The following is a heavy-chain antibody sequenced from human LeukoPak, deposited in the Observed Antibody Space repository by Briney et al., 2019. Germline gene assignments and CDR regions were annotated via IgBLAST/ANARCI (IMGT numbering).Heavy chain of an antibody. Sequence: GGSLRLSCAASGFIFSSYAMNWVRQAPEKGLEWVSTISGSGGYTYYADSVKGRFTISRDNSKNTLYLQMNSLRGEDTAIYYCAKDLGQEYSGYGFDYWGQGTLVTVSS. CDR3: AKDLGQEYSGYGFDY. V-gene: IGHV3-23*01. J-gene: IGHJ4*02. D-gene: IGHD5-12*01. CDR2: ISGSGGYT. CDR1: GFIFSSYA.